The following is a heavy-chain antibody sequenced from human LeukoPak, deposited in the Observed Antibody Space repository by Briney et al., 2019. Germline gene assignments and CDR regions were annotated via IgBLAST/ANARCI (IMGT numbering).Heavy chain of an antibody. J-gene: IGHJ4*02. CDR1: GYTFTGYY. V-gene: IGHV1-2*06. CDR2: INPNSGGT. D-gene: IGHD3-9*01. CDR3: ARDDYDILTGYQIFDY. Sequence: ASVKVSCKASGYTFTGYYIHWVRQAPGQGLEWMGRINPNSGGTNYAQKFQGRVTMTRDTSISTAYMELSRLRSDDTAVYYCARDDYDILTGYQIFDYWGQGTLVTVSS.